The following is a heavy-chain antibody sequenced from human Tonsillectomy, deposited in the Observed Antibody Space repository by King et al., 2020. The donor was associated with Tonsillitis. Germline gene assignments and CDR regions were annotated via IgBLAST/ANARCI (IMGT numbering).Heavy chain of an antibody. CDR2: ISGSGGST. Sequence: VQLVESGGGLVQPGGSLRLSCAASGFTFSSYAMSWVRQAPGKGLEWVSAISGSGGSTYYADFVKGRFTISRDNSKNTLNLKMNSLRAEDTAVYYCAKRSTTVTFRVYYYYMDVWGKGTTVNVSS. D-gene: IGHD4-11*01. CDR1: GFTFSSYA. V-gene: IGHV3-23*04. CDR3: AKRSTTVTFRVYYYYMDV. J-gene: IGHJ6*03.